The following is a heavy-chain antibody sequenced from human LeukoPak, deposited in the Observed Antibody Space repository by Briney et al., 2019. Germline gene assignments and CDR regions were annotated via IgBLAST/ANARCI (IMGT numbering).Heavy chain of an antibody. CDR3: ARDVGGGSSYYFDY. J-gene: IGHJ4*02. CDR2: ISISSNYI. D-gene: IGHD2-15*01. CDR1: GFTFSRYS. V-gene: IGHV3-21*01. Sequence: GGSLRLSCAASGFTFSRYSMNWVRQAPGKGLEWVSSISISSNYIYYGDSVKGRFTISRDNARNSLYLQMNSLSAEDTAVYYCARDVGGGSSYYFDYWGQGTLVTASS.